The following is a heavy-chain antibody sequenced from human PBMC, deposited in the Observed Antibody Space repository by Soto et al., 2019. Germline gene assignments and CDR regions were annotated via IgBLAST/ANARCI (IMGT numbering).Heavy chain of an antibody. Sequence: QGQLGESGGGLAKPGGSLRLSCAASGFTFNDYYMSWIRQAPGKGLEWVSYISSSGTTIYYADSVKGRFTISRDNARNSLFLQMSSLSAEDTAVYYCAKGYVWGSYRPSMDVWGHGTTVIVSS. J-gene: IGHJ6*02. D-gene: IGHD3-16*02. CDR3: AKGYVWGSYRPSMDV. CDR1: GFTFNDYY. V-gene: IGHV3-11*01. CDR2: ISSSGTTI.